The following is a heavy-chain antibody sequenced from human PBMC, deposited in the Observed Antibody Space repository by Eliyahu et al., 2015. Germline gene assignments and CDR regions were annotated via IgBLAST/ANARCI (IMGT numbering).Heavy chain of an antibody. CDR1: GGSFSGYY. V-gene: IGHV4-34*01. CDR2: INYSGRT. J-gene: IGHJ6*03. CDR3: ARGPPYDLWSGDYNHYYYMDV. D-gene: IGHD3-3*01. Sequence: QVQLQQWGAGLLKPSETLSLTCAVFGGSFSGYYWSWVRQPPGKGLEWIGEINYSGRTNHNPSLKSRVTMSVDTSKSQFSLNLRSVTAADTAVYYCARGPPYDLWSGDYNHYYYMDVWGKGTTVTVSS.